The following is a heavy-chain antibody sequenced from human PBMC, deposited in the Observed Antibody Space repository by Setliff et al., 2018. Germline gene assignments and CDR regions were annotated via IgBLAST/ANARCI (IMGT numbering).Heavy chain of an antibody. J-gene: IGHJ4*02. CDR1: GGSFSGYY. CDR3: ARNFDSSGNFDY. Sequence: PSETLSLTCAVYGGSFSGYYWSWIRQPPGKGLEWIGEINHSGSTNYNPSLKSRVTISVDTSKNQFSLKVNSVTAADTAVYYCARNFDSSGNFDYWGQGTLVTVSS. D-gene: IGHD3-22*01. CDR2: INHSGST. V-gene: IGHV4-34*01.